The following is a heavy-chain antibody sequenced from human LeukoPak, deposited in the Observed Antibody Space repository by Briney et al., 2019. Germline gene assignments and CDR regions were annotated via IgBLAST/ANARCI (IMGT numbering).Heavy chain of an antibody. D-gene: IGHD4-17*01. CDR2: ISSSSSYI. CDR3: ARDPNYGDYPGGMDV. CDR1: GFTFSDYY. V-gene: IGHV3-11*06. Sequence: PGGSLRLSCAASGFTFSDYYMSWIRQAPGKGLEWVSYISSSSSYIYYADSVKGRFTISRDDAKNSLYLQMNSLRAEDTAVYYCARDPNYGDYPGGMDVWGQGTTVTVSS. J-gene: IGHJ6*02.